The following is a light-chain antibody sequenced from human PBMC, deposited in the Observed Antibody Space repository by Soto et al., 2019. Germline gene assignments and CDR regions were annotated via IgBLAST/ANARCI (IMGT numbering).Light chain of an antibody. V-gene: IGKV3-20*01. CDR2: GAS. CDR3: QQYGDSPRT. J-gene: IGKJ1*01. Sequence: EFVLTQSPGTLSLSPGEGATLSCRASQSVSSMYLAWYQQKPGQAPRLLIYGASSRATAIPDRFSGSGSGTAFTLTISRLEPDDFAMYYCQQYGDSPRTFGQGTKVDIK. CDR1: QSVSSMY.